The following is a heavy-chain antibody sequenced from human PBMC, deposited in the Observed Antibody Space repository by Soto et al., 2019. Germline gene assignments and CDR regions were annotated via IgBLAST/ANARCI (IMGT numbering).Heavy chain of an antibody. CDR2: ISGSGTTA. J-gene: IGHJ3*02. D-gene: IGHD6-19*01. CDR3: ARTTDGWFSAFES. V-gene: IGHV3-23*01. Sequence: EVPLLESGGGLVQPGGSLRLSCAASGFVFSSYAMSWVRQAPGKGLEWVSAISGSGTTAYYADSVKGRFIFSRDNPKNTMYLQMNSLRAEDTAVYFCARTTDGWFSAFESWGQGTVVTVSS. CDR1: GFVFSSYA.